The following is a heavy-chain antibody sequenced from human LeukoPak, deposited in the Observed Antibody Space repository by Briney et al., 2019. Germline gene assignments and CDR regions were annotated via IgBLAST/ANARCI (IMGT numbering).Heavy chain of an antibody. CDR1: GYTLTELS. CDR2: FDPEDGET. J-gene: IGHJ3*02. Sequence: GASVKVSCKVSGYTLTELSMHWVRQAPGKGLEWMGGFDPEDGETIYAQKFQGRVTMTEDTSTDTAYMELSSLRSEDTAAYYCATSPPQDMILGAFDIWGQGTMVTVSS. V-gene: IGHV1-24*01. CDR3: ATSPPQDMILGAFDI. D-gene: IGHD2-8*01.